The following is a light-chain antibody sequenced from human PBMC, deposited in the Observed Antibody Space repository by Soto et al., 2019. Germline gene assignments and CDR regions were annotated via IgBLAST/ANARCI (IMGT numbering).Light chain of an antibody. J-gene: IGKJ5*01. V-gene: IGKV3-11*01. CDR2: DAS. CDR1: QSVDIY. Sequence: VVLTQSQVTLSLSPGERATLSCRASQSVDIYLAWYRQIPGKAPRLLIYDASNRATGIPDRFSGGGSGTDFTLTISSLEPEDFAIYYCQQRSNLPPTFGQGTRLAIK. CDR3: QQRSNLPPT.